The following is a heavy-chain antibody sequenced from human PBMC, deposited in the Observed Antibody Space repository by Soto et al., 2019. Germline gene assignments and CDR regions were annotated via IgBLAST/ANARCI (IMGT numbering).Heavy chain of an antibody. CDR2: IKQDGSEK. Sequence: PVGSLRLSCAASGFTFSSYWMSWVRQARGKGLEWVANIKQDGSEKYYVDSVKGRFTISRDNAKNSLYLQMNSLRAEDTAVYYCARDLHVLRYFDWLPHYYYYGMDVWGQGTTVTVSS. CDR1: GFTFSSYW. J-gene: IGHJ6*02. V-gene: IGHV3-7*01. D-gene: IGHD3-9*01. CDR3: ARDLHVLRYFDWLPHYYYYGMDV.